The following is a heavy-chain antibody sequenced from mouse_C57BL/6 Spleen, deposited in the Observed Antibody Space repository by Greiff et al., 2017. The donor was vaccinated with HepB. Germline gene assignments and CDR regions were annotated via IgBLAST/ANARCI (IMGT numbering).Heavy chain of an antibody. J-gene: IGHJ1*03. CDR1: GYTFTSYG. Sequence: QVQLQQSGAELARPGASVKLSCKASGYTFTSYGISWVKQRTGQGLEWIGEIYPRSGNTYYNEKFKGKATLTADKSSSTAYMELRSLTSEDSAVYFCERGGHYYGSSYNWYFDVWGTGTTVTVSS. D-gene: IGHD1-1*01. CDR3: ERGGHYYGSSYNWYFDV. V-gene: IGHV1-81*01. CDR2: IYPRSGNT.